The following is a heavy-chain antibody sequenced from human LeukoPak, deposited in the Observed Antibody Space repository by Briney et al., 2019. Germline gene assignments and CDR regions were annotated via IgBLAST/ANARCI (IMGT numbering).Heavy chain of an antibody. CDR2: INWNGGST. D-gene: IGHD1-26*01. J-gene: IGHJ4*02. V-gene: IGHV3-20*04. CDR1: GFAFSSYS. Sequence: QTGGSLRLSCAASGFAFSSYSMNWVRQAPGKGLEWVSGINWNGGSTNYADSVKGRFTISRDNAKNSLYLQMNSLRDEDTALYYCTSTGILGATTGVGLFDFWGQGTLVTVSS. CDR3: TSTGILGATTGVGLFDF.